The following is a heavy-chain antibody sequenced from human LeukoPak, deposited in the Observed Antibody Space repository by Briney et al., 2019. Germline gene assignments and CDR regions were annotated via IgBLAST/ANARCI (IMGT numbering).Heavy chain of an antibody. CDR3: ARRRGLGQQRFDL. Sequence: SETLSLTCAVSGGSISTSSYYCGWIRQPPGKGLEWIGSIYYSGSTYYNPSLKSRVTIPADTSKNQFSLKPSSVTAAATAVYYCARRRGLGQQRFDLGGQGTLVTVSS. CDR2: IYYSGST. CDR1: GGSISTSSYY. V-gene: IGHV4-39*01. D-gene: IGHD3-16*01. J-gene: IGHJ5*02.